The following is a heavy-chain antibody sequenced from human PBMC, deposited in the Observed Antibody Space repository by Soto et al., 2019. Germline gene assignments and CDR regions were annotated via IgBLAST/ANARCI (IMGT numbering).Heavy chain of an antibody. CDR3: ARDLDSSGYYSHLGAFDF. CDR2: INPSGGGT. Sequence: ASVKVSCKASGYTFTSYYIHWVRHAPGQGLEWMGIINPSGGGTSYAQKFLGRVTMTRDTSTNTIYMELSSLRSEDTAVYYCARDLDSSGYYSHLGAFDFWGQGTMVTVSS. D-gene: IGHD3-22*01. V-gene: IGHV1-46*01. J-gene: IGHJ3*01. CDR1: GYTFTSYY.